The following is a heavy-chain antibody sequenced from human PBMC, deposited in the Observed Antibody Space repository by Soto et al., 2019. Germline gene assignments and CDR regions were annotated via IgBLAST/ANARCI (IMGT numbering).Heavy chain of an antibody. CDR1: GFTFSNYW. V-gene: IGHV3-74*01. CDR3: GRDPRGGSIDY. CDR2: IKSDGSTT. Sequence: GGSLRLSCAASGFTFSNYWMHWVRQVPGEGLVWVSRIKSDGSTTNYADSVKGRFTISRDNAKNTLYLQMNSLRVEDTAVFYCGRDPRGGSIDYWGQGILVTVSS. J-gene: IGHJ4*02.